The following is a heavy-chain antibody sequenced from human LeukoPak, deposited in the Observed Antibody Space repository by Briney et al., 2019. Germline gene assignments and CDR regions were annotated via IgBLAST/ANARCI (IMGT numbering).Heavy chain of an antibody. CDR3: ARWGLLWFGELEGDYYYGMDV. D-gene: IGHD3-10*01. J-gene: IGHJ6*02. Sequence: ASVKVSCKASGYTFTSYGISWVRQAPGQGLEWMGWISAYNGNTNYAQKLQGRVTMTTDTSTSTAYMELRSLRSDDTAVYYCARWGLLWFGELEGDYYYGMDVWGQGTTVTVSS. CDR1: GYTFTSYG. V-gene: IGHV1-18*01. CDR2: ISAYNGNT.